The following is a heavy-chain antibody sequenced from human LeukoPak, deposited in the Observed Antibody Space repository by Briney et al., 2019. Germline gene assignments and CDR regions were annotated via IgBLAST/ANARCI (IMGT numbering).Heavy chain of an antibody. CDR2: ISTSSSFI. D-gene: IGHD1-20*01. CDR3: ARDDNWNAKPFDH. V-gene: IGHV3-21*01. CDR1: GFTLRYYT. J-gene: IGHJ4*02. Sequence: PGGSLRLSCAASGFTLRYYTMNWVRQAPGKGLEWVSSISTSSSFIHYADSVKGRFTISRDNANNSLYLQMNSLRAEDTALYYCARDDNWNAKPFDHWGQGVLVTVSS.